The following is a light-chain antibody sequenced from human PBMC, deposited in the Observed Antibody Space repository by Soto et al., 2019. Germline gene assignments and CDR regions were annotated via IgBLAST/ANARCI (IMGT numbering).Light chain of an antibody. Sequence: QSALTQPASVSGSPGQSITISCTGTSSDVGGYNYVSWYQQHPGKAPKLIISEVSNRPSGVSTRFSGSKSGNTASLTISGLQAEDEADYYCTSYTSTFPHVLFGGGTKLTVL. V-gene: IGLV2-14*03. J-gene: IGLJ2*01. CDR2: EVS. CDR3: TSYTSTFPHVL. CDR1: SSDVGGYNY.